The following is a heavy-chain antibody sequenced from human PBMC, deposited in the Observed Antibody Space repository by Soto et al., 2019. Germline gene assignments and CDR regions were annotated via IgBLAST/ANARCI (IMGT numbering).Heavy chain of an antibody. J-gene: IGHJ5*02. CDR2: IYWNDDK. V-gene: IGHV2-5*01. CDR1: GFSLRTSGVG. D-gene: IGHD6-19*01. CDR3: AKSGSSGWYGWFDP. Sequence: QITLKESGPTLVNPTQTLTLTCIFSGFSLRTSGVGVGWIRQPPGKALEWLGFIYWNDDKRYSPSLKSRLTITKDTSKNQVVLTMTNMDPVDTATYHCAKSGSSGWYGWFDPWGQGTLVTVSS.